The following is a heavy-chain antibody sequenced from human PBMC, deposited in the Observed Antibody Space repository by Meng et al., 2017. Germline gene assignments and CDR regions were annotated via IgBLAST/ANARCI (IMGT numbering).Heavy chain of an antibody. CDR2: IRCSGDTI. CDR3: ARRGVTYCSRTDCRPTWFDP. D-gene: IGHD2-2*01. CDR1: GFTFSDYF. Sequence: GESLKISCAASGFTFSDYFMAWIRQAPGKGLEWVSYIRCSGDTIKYADSVKGRFTISRDNAKNSLFLQMNRLGAEDTALYYCARRGVTYCSRTDCRPTWFDPWGQGTLVTVSS. V-gene: IGHV3-11*04. J-gene: IGHJ5*02.